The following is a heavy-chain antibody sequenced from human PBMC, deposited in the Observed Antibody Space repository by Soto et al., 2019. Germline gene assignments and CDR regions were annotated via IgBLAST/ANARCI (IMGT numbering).Heavy chain of an antibody. CDR1: DGSISSSSYY. CDR3: ARLRAMTSFDY. D-gene: IGHD4-17*01. CDR2: IYYSGST. V-gene: IGHV4-39*01. J-gene: IGHJ4*02. Sequence: QLQLQESGPGLVKPSETLSLTCTVSDGSISSSSYYWGWIRQPPGKGLEWIGSIYYSGSTYYNPSLKSRVTISVDTSKNQFSLKLSSVTAADTAVYYCARLRAMTSFDYWGQGTLVTVSS.